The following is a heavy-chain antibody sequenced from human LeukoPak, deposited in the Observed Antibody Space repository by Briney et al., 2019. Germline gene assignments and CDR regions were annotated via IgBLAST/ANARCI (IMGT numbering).Heavy chain of an antibody. CDR1: GFTFSSYA. D-gene: IGHD3-16*01. V-gene: IGHV3-30*01. J-gene: IGHJ6*03. Sequence: SGRSLRLSCAASGFTFSSYAMHWVRQAPGKGLEWLAVISYDGTNKYYADSVKGRFTISRDNFKNTLYLKMNSLRDEDTAVYYCARDQGSLPVWFYYYMDVWGSGTTVTVSS. CDR3: ARDQGSLPVWFYYYMDV. CDR2: ISYDGTNK.